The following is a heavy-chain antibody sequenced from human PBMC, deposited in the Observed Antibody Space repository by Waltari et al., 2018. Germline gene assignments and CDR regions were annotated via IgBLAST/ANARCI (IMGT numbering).Heavy chain of an antibody. V-gene: IGHV3-21*01. J-gene: IGHJ4*02. D-gene: IGHD1-26*01. CDR3: ASLTAEWELLPGRY. Sequence: EVQLVESGGGLVKPGGSLSLSCAASGFTFSSHSMNCVRQAPGKGLGGVSSISSSSSYIYYADSVKGRFTISRDNAKNSLYLQMNSLRAEDTAVYYCASLTAEWELLPGRYWGQGTLVTVSS. CDR1: GFTFSSHS. CDR2: ISSSSSYI.